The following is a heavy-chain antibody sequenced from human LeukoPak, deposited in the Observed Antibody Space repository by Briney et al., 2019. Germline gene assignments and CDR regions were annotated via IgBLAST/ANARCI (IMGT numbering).Heavy chain of an antibody. CDR3: ARDRYCSSTSCYSNWFDP. D-gene: IGHD2-2*01. J-gene: IGHJ5*02. CDR1: GFTFSSYS. Sequence: GGSLKLSCAASGFTFSSYSMTWVRQAPGKGLEWVSSIISSSSYIYYADSVKGRFTISRDNAKNSLYLQMNSLRAEDTAVYYCARDRYCSSTSCYSNWFDPWGQGTLVTVSS. CDR2: IISSSSYI. V-gene: IGHV3-21*01.